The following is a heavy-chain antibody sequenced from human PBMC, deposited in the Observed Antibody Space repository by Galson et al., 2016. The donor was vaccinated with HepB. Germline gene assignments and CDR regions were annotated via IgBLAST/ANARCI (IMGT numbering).Heavy chain of an antibody. D-gene: IGHD3-10*01. CDR1: GFTVSSNY. J-gene: IGHJ6*02. CDR2: IYSGGTT. Sequence: SLRLSCAASGFTVSSNYMSWVRQAPGKGLEWVSVIYSGGTTYYADSVKGRFTISRDHSKNTLYLQMNSLRPEDTAVYYCAREQVEASYYGSGSGYYYYFGRDIWGQGTTVIVSS. CDR3: AREQVEASYYGSGSGYYYYFGRDI. V-gene: IGHV3-53*01.